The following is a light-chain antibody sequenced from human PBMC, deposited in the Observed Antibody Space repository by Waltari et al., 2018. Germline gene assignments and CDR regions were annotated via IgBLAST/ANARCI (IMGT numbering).Light chain of an antibody. V-gene: IGKV1-5*03. Sequence: DIQMTQSPSTLSASVGDRVTITCRASQYISSWLAWYQQKPGKAPKLLIYKASILESGVPSRFSGSESGTEFTLTISSLQPDDFATYYCQQYNTYLLTFGQGTRLEI. J-gene: IGKJ5*01. CDR3: QQYNTYLLT. CDR2: KAS. CDR1: QYISSW.